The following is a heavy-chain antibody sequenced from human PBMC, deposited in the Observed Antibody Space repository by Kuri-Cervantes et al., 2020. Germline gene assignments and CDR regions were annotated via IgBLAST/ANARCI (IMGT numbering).Heavy chain of an antibody. J-gene: IGHJ4*02. CDR3: ARGETGTPGLGIGGY. D-gene: IGHD7-27*01. CDR2: ISSSSSTI. V-gene: IGHV3-48*04. Sequence: GESLKISCAASGFSFSTYGMNWVRQAPGKGLEWVSYISSSSSTIYYADSVKGRFTISRDNAKNSLYLQINSLRAEDTAVYYCARGETGTPGLGIGGYWGQGTLVTVSS. CDR1: GFSFSTYG.